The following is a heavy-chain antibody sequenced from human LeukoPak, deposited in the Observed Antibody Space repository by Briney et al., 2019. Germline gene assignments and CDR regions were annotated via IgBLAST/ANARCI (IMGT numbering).Heavy chain of an antibody. J-gene: IGHJ4*02. V-gene: IGHV1-18*01. CDR2: ISAYNGNT. CDR1: GYTFTSYG. D-gene: IGHD3-22*01. Sequence: GASVKVSCKASGYTFTSYGISWVRQAPGQGLEWMGWISAYNGNTNYAQKVQGRITMTTDTSTSTAYMELRSLRSDDTAVYYCARGGYYDSSGYYNYWGQGTLVTVSS. CDR3: ARGGYYDSSGYYNY.